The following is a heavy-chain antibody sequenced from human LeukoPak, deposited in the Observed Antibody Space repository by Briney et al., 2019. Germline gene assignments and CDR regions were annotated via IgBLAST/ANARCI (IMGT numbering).Heavy chain of an antibody. CDR2: INHSGST. J-gene: IGHJ3*02. Sequence: PSETLSLTCAVYGGSFSGYYWSWIRQPPGKGLEWIGEINHSGSTNYNPSLKSRVTISVDTSKNQFSLKLSPVTAADTAVYYCARGPPNSSSWDGDAFDIWGQGTMVTVSS. CDR1: GGSFSGYY. V-gene: IGHV4-34*01. D-gene: IGHD6-13*01. CDR3: ARGPPNSSSWDGDAFDI.